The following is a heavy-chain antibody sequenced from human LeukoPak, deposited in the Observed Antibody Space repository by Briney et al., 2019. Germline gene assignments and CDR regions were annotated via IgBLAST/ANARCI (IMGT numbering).Heavy chain of an antibody. CDR3: AKGTNWSPLDFDY. J-gene: IGHJ4*02. CDR1: GFTFSTYN. Sequence: KTGGSLRLSCVASGFTFSTYNMHWVRQAPGKGLEWVSTISSSSSSYKYYADSVKGRFTISRDNAKNSLYLQIYSLRAEDTAVYYCAKGTNWSPLDFDYWGQGTLLTVSS. V-gene: IGHV3-21*06. D-gene: IGHD1-20*01. CDR2: ISSSSSSYK.